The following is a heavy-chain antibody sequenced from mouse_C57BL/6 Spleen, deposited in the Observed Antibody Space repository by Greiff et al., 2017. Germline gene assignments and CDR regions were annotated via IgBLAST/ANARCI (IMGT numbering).Heavy chain of an antibody. CDR3: TRDYDEGAMDY. CDR2: IDPETGGT. Sequence: QVQLKESGAELVRPGASVTLSCKASGYTFTDYEMHWVKQTPVHGLEWIGAIDPETGGTAYNQKFKGKAILTADKSSSTAYMELRSLTSEDSAVYYCTRDYDEGAMDYWGQGTSVTVSS. CDR1: GYTFTDYE. D-gene: IGHD2-4*01. V-gene: IGHV1-15*01. J-gene: IGHJ4*01.